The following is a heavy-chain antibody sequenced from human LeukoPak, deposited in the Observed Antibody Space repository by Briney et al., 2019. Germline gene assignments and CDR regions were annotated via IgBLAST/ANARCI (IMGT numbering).Heavy chain of an antibody. CDR1: GFIFTDYW. V-gene: IGHV3-7*01. J-gene: IGHJ4*02. CDR2: INEGGSGK. CDR3: VRDEKKRGGDY. Sequence: GGSQRLSCEAYGFIFTDYWMSWVRQVPGKGLEWVTNINEGGSGKYYVDSVKGRFTISRDNAKNSLYLHMNSLRAEDTAVYYCVRDEKKRGGDYWGQGILVTVSS. D-gene: IGHD3-16*01.